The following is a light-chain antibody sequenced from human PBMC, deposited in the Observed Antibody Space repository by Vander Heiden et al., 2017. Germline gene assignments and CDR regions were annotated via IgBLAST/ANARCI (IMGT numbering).Light chain of an antibody. J-gene: IGKJ2*01. CDR3: MQALQTPYT. V-gene: IGKV2-28*01. Sequence: DIVMTQSPLSLPVTPGEPASVSCRSSPRLLHINGYTFLDWYLQKPGQSPRLLIYVGSYRASGVPDRFSGSGSGTDFTLNISRVEAEDVGVYYCMQALQTPYTFGQGTKLEIK. CDR1: PRLLHINGYTF. CDR2: VGS.